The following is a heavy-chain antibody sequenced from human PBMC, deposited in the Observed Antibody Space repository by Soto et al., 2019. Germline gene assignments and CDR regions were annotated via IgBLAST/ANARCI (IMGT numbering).Heavy chain of an antibody. V-gene: IGHV1-18*01. CDR3: ARYLLGDLYS. Sequence: QVQLVQSGAEVKKPGASVKVACKSSGYTFTSYGISWVRQAPGQGFEWMGWIRAYNGNTNYAQKLQGRVTMTTDTTTSPAYMELRSLRSDDTAVYYCARYLLGDLYSWGQGPLVTVSS. J-gene: IGHJ4*02. CDR2: IRAYNGNT. CDR1: GYTFTSYG. D-gene: IGHD2-21*01.